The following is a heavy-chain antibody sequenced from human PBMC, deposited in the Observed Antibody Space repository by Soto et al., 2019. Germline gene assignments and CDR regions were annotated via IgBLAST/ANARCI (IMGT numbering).Heavy chain of an antibody. CDR2: MYYSGST. CDR3: ARGTFGVVKD. D-gene: IGHD3-3*01. J-gene: IGHJ4*02. Sequence: QVQLQESGPGLVKPSETLSLTCTVSGGSISSYYWSWIRQSPGKGLEWIGYMYYSGSTNYNLSLKSRVTISIDTSRNQFSLKLSSVTAADTAVYYCARGTFGVVKDWGQGTLVTVSS. CDR1: GGSISSYY. V-gene: IGHV4-59*01.